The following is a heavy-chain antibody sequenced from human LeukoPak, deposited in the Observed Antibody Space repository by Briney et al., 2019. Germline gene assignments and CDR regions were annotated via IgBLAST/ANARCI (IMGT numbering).Heavy chain of an antibody. D-gene: IGHD2/OR15-2a*01. Sequence: GGSLRLSCAASGFTFSSYSMSWVRQAPGKGLEWVSAIRNTGDNTYYTDSVKGRFTISRDNSKNTLYLHMSSLRADDTAVYYCVKGINSQDYFSRGDWGQGTLVTVSS. J-gene: IGHJ4*02. CDR3: VKGINSQDYFSRGD. V-gene: IGHV3-23*01. CDR2: IRNTGDNT. CDR1: GFTFSSYS.